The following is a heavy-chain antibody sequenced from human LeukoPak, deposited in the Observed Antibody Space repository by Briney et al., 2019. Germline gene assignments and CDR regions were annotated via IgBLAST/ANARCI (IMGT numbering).Heavy chain of an antibody. CDR3: ARAPSVQLWLLDYYYYGMDV. D-gene: IGHD5-18*01. CDR2: ISSSSSYI. CDR1: GFTFSSYS. J-gene: IGHJ6*02. V-gene: IGHV3-21*01. Sequence: GGSLRLSCAASGFTFSSYSMNWVRQAPGKGLEWVSSISSSSSYIYYADAVTGRFTISRDNAKNSLYLQMNSLRAEDTAVYYCARAPSVQLWLLDYYYYGMDVWGQGTTVTVSS.